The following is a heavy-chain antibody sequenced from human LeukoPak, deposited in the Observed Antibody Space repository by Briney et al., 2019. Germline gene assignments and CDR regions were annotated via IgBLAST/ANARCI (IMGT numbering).Heavy chain of an antibody. CDR1: GYIFTSYS. Sequence: ASVKVSCKASGYIFTSYSIHWVRQAPGQGLEWMGIINPSGGSSSYAQKFQGRVTVTRDTSTSTVHMELSGLRSEDTAVYYCARDQEGFDYWGQGTLVTVSS. CDR2: INPSGGSS. CDR3: ARDQEGFDY. J-gene: IGHJ4*02. V-gene: IGHV1-46*01.